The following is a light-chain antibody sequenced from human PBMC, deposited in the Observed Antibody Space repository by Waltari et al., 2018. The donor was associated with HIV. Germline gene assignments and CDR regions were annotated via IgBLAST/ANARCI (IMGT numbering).Light chain of an antibody. J-gene: IGLJ1*01. CDR1: SSDVGGYNY. CDR2: DVS. V-gene: IGLV2-14*03. CDR3: SSYTSSSTYV. Sequence: QSALTQPASVSGSPGQSITISCTGTSSDVGGYNYVSWYQQHPGKAPKLMIYDVSNRHSGVSNRFSGAKAGNTASLTISGRQAEDEADYYCSSYTSSSTYVFGTGTKVTVL.